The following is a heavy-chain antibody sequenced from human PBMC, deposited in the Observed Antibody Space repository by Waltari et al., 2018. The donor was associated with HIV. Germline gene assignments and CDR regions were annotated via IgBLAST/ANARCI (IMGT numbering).Heavy chain of an antibody. CDR3: ARGGVAVPDIHY. D-gene: IGHD6-19*01. J-gene: IGHJ4*02. CDR1: GFTFGDYG. Sequence: DVQVVESGGGLVKPGRSLRLSCTGSGFTFGDYGVSWFRQAPGKGLEWVGFIRLKAQGGAKQYVASVKGRFTISREDSKGVAYLQMNSLEIEDTAVYFCARGGVAVPDIHYWGQGTLVIVSS. V-gene: IGHV3-49*05. CDR2: IRLKAQGGAK.